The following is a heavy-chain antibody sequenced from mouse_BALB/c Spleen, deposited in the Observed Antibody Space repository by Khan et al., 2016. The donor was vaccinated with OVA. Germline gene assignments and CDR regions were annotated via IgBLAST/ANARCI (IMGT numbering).Heavy chain of an antibody. Sequence: QVQLKQSGPGLVAPSQTLSITCTVSGFSLSRYNIHWVRQPPGKGLEWLGMIWGGGGTDYNSTLTSRLSIRKDNSKSQVLLKMNSLQTEDTAIYYCARAYYRYDGYYAMDYWGQGTSVTVSS. CDR1: GFSLSRYN. CDR3: ARAYYRYDGYYAMDY. V-gene: IGHV2-6-4*01. D-gene: IGHD2-14*01. CDR2: IWGGGGT. J-gene: IGHJ4*01.